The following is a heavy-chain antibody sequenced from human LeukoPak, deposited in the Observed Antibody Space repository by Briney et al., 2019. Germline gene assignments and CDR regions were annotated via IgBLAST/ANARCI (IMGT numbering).Heavy chain of an antibody. CDR3: ARAQMVRGIIIKVFWYFDL. V-gene: IGHV4-59*01. CDR2: SGNT. Sequence: SSETLSLTCTVSSGSISSYYWSWIRQPPGKGLEWIGYSGNTNYNPSLKSRVTISVDTSKNQFSLKLSSVTAADTAVYYCARAQMVRGIIIKVFWYFDLWGRGTLVTVSS. CDR1: SGSISSYY. J-gene: IGHJ2*01. D-gene: IGHD3-10*01.